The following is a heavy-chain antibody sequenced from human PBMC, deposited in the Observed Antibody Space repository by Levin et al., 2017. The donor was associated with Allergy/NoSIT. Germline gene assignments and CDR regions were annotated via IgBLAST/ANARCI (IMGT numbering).Heavy chain of an antibody. J-gene: IGHJ4*02. V-gene: IGHV3-23*01. CDR3: AKASTTVTTLVPRWYY. CDR1: GFTFSSYV. Sequence: PGGSLRLSCVASGFTFSSYVMSWVRQAPGKGLEWVSAISASGGNTYYADSVKGRFTISRDNSKNTLYLQMDSLRAEDTAAYYCAKASTTVTTLVPRWYYWGQGTLVTVSS. D-gene: IGHD4-17*01. CDR2: ISASGGNT.